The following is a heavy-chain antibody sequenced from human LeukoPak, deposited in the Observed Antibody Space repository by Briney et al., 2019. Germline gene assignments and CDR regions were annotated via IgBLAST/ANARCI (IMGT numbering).Heavy chain of an antibody. V-gene: IGHV3-23*01. CDR3: AKDSSLACSSTSCYWDY. J-gene: IGHJ4*02. CDR1: GFTFSSYA. D-gene: IGHD2-2*01. Sequence: GSLRLSCAASGFTFSSYAMSWVRQAPGKGLEWVSAISGSGGSTYYADSVKGRFTISRDNSKNTLYLQMNSLRAEDTAVYYCAKDSSLACSSTSCYWDYWGQGTLVTVSS. CDR2: ISGSGGST.